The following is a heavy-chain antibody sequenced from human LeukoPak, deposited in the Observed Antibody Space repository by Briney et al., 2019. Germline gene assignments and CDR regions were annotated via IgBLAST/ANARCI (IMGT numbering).Heavy chain of an antibody. CDR1: GFTFSSYS. CDR2: ISSSSNSI. Sequence: GGSVRLSCAASGFTFSSYSMNWVRQAPGKGLEWVSSISSSSNSIYYADSVKGRFTISRDNAKNSLYLQMNSLRAEDTAVYYCARAICGSTSCYGNDYWGQGTLVTVSS. V-gene: IGHV3-21*01. D-gene: IGHD2-2*01. J-gene: IGHJ4*02. CDR3: ARAICGSTSCYGNDY.